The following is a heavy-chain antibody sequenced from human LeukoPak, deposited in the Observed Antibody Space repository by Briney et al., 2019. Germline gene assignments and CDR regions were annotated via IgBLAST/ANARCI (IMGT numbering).Heavy chain of an antibody. D-gene: IGHD3-22*01. V-gene: IGHV3-48*01. CDR1: GFTFSSYS. CDR3: ARVLSSEDDSSGYYPPNYYFDY. J-gene: IGHJ4*02. Sequence: QPGGSLRLSCAASGFTFSSYSMNWVRQAPGKGLEWVSYISSSSSTIYYADSVKGRFTISRDNAKNSLYLQMNSLRAEDTAVYYCARVLSSEDDSSGYYPPNYYFDYWGQGTLVTVSS. CDR2: ISSSSSTI.